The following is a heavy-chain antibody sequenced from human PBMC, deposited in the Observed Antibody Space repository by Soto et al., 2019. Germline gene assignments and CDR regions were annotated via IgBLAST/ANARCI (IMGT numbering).Heavy chain of an antibody. CDR1: GFTFSSYG. D-gene: IGHD3-3*01. J-gene: IGHJ4*02. Sequence: QVQLVESGGGVVQPGRSLRLSCAASGFTFSSYGMHWVRQAPGKGLEWVAVIWYDGSNKYYADSVKGRFTISRDNSKNTLYLQMNSLRAEDTAVYYCARYYDFWSGYFDYWGQGTLVIVSS. V-gene: IGHV3-33*01. CDR3: ARYYDFWSGYFDY. CDR2: IWYDGSNK.